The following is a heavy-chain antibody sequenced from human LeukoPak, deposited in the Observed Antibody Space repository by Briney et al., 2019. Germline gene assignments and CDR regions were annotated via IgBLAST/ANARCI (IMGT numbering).Heavy chain of an antibody. CDR1: GFTFSSYE. CDR3: ARAFDGSGSPPAMDV. J-gene: IGHJ6*02. D-gene: IGHD3-10*01. V-gene: IGHV3-48*03. Sequence: GGSLRLSCAASGFTFSSYEMNWVRQAPGKGLEWVSYISSSGSTIYYADSVKGRFTISRDNAKNSLYLQMNSLRAEDTAVYYCARAFDGSGSPPAMDVWGQGTTVTVSS. CDR2: ISSSGSTI.